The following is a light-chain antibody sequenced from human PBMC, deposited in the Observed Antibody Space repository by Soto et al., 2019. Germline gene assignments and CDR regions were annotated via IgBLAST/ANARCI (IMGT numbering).Light chain of an antibody. CDR1: SSDVGSYNL. J-gene: IGLJ3*02. V-gene: IGLV2-23*02. CDR2: EVS. Sequence: ALTQPASVSGSPGQSITISCTGTSSDVGSYNLVSWYQQQPGKAPKILIYEVSKRPPGVSNRFSGSKSGNTASLTISGLQAEDEADYYCCSYAGSSTWVFGGGTKLTVL. CDR3: CSYAGSSTWV.